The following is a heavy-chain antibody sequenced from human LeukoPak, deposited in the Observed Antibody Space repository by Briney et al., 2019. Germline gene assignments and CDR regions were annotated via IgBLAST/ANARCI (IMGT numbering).Heavy chain of an antibody. Sequence: GGSLRLSCAASGFSFSSYEMNWVRQAPGKGLEWVSYITGSGSSKHYADSVRGGFTISRDNAKNSLYLQMNSLRAEDTAVYYCARDLFGEWGEISDAFDVWGQGTMVTVSS. CDR2: ITGSGSSK. V-gene: IGHV3-48*03. CDR1: GFSFSSYE. CDR3: ARDLFGEWGEISDAFDV. D-gene: IGHD3-16*01. J-gene: IGHJ3*01.